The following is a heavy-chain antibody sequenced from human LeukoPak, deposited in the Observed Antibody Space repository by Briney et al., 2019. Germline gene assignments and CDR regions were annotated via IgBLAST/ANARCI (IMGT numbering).Heavy chain of an antibody. CDR3: ARDRRYFDWLIYYYGMDV. D-gene: IGHD3-9*01. J-gene: IGHJ6*02. V-gene: IGHV3-33*01. Sequence: GRSLRLSCAASGFTFSRYGMHWVRQAPGKGLEWVAVIWYDGSNKYYADSVKGRFTISRDNSKNTLYLQMNSLRAEDTAVYYCARDRRYFDWLIYYYGMDVWGQGTTVTVSS. CDR1: GFTFSRYG. CDR2: IWYDGSNK.